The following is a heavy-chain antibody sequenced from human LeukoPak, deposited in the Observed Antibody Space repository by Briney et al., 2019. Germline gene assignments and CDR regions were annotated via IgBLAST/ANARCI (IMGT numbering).Heavy chain of an antibody. V-gene: IGHV3-30*18. J-gene: IGHJ4*02. CDR1: GFTFSSYG. CDR3: AKEGDGYSDY. D-gene: IGHD5-24*01. CDR2: ISYDGSNE. Sequence: AGSLRLSCAASGFTFSSYGMHWVRQAPGKGLEWVSTISYDGSNEYYADSVKGRFTISRDKSKNTLYLQLNNLGAEDTAVYYCAKEGDGYSDYWGQGTLVTVSS.